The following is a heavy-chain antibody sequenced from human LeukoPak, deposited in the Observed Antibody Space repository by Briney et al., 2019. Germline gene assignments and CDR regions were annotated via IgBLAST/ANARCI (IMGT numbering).Heavy chain of an antibody. CDR3: ARDGGAVAGHYYYYGMDV. V-gene: IGHV3-48*03. CDR2: ISRSGSTI. D-gene: IGHD6-19*01. J-gene: IGHJ6*02. Sequence: GGSLRLSCTASGFTFSSYEMNWVRQAPGKGLEWASYISRSGSTIYYADSVKGRFTISRDNAKSSLYLQMNSLRAEDTAVYYCARDGGAVAGHYYYYGMDVWGQGTTVTVSS. CDR1: GFTFSSYE.